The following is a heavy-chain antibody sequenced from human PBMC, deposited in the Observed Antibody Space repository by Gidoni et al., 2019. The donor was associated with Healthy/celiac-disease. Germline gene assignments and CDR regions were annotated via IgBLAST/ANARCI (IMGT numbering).Heavy chain of an antibody. V-gene: IGHV1-69*01. CDR2: IIPIFGTA. CDR3: AREGCGGDCYRPGTDAFDI. J-gene: IGHJ3*02. D-gene: IGHD2-21*02. CDR1: GGTFSSYA. Sequence: QVQLVQSGAEVKKPGSSVKVSCKASGGTFSSYAISWVRQAPGQGLEWMGGIIPIFGTANYAQKFQGRVTITADESTSTAYMELSSLRSEDTAVYYCAREGCGGDCYRPGTDAFDIWGQGTMVTVSS.